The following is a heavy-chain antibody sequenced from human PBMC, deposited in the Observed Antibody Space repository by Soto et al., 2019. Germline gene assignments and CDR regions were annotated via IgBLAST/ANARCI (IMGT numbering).Heavy chain of an antibody. J-gene: IGHJ6*02. CDR1: GFTFSSYA. CDR2: ISYDGSNK. CDR3: ARAGYSSSWKGPGTTYYYYGMDV. V-gene: IGHV3-30-3*01. D-gene: IGHD6-13*01. Sequence: QVQLVESGGGVVQPGRSLRLSCAASGFTFSSYAMHWVRQAPGKGLEWVAVISYDGSNKYYADSVKGRFTISRDNSKKPLYMQRNSLRAEDTAVYYCARAGYSSSWKGPGTTYYYYGMDVWGQGTTVTVSS.